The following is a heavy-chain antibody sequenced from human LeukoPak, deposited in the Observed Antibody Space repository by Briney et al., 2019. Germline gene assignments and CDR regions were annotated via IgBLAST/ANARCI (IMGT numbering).Heavy chain of an antibody. CDR2: IYYSGST. CDR3: ARVRPAVVIADY. J-gene: IGHJ4*02. CDR1: GGSISSGDYY. D-gene: IGHD2-21*01. Sequence: SETLSLTCTVSGGSISSGDYYWSWIRQPPGKGLEWIGYIYYSGSTYYNPSLKSRVTISVDTSKNQFSLKLSSVTAADTAVYHCARVRPAVVIADYWGQGTLVTVSS. V-gene: IGHV4-30-4*01.